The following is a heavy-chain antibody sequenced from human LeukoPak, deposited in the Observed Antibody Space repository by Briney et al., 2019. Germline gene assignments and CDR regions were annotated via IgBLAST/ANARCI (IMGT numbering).Heavy chain of an antibody. CDR3: ARDYLVVASNWFDP. V-gene: IGHV3-21*01. D-gene: IGHD2-15*01. CDR1: GFTFSSYS. J-gene: IGHJ5*01. Sequence: GGSLRLSCAASGFTFSSYSMNWVRQAPGKGLEWVSSISSSSSYIYHADSVKGRFTISRDNAKNTLFLQMNSLRAEDTAVYYCARDYLVVASNWFDPWGQGTLVTVSS. CDR2: ISSSSSYI.